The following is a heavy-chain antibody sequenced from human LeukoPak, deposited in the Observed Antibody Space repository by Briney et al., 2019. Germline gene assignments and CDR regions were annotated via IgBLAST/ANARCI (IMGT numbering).Heavy chain of an antibody. D-gene: IGHD6-13*01. J-gene: IGHJ3*02. Sequence: GGSLRLSCTASGFTFSRSGFTFSSYAMHWVRQAPGKGLEWVAVISYDESHTHYADSVKGRFTISRDNSKNTLSLQMNSLRLEDTAVYFCAKDRLRYSSNWFTALDIWGHGTMVTVSS. CDR2: ISYDESHT. CDR3: AKDRLRYSSNWFTALDI. CDR1: GFTFSRSGFTFSSYA. V-gene: IGHV3-30*04.